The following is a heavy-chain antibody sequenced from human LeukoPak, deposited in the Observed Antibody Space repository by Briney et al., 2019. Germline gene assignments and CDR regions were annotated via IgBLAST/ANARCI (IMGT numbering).Heavy chain of an antibody. D-gene: IGHD4-17*01. CDR3: ARDTLLYADSPDAFDM. V-gene: IGHV3-20*04. Sequence: GGSLRLSCAASGFTFDDYGMSWVRQAPGKGLEWVSVINWNGGSKGYADSVKGRFTISRDNAKNSLYLQMNSLRAEDTALYYCARDTLLYADSPDAFDMWGQGTMVTVSS. CDR2: INWNGGSK. CDR1: GFTFDDYG. J-gene: IGHJ3*02.